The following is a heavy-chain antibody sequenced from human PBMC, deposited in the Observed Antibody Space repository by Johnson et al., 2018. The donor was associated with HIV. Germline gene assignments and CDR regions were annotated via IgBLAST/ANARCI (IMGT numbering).Heavy chain of an antibody. CDR3: AKGDILTGYSDAFDI. CDR2: ISWNSGSI. CDR1: GFTFDDYA. J-gene: IGHJ3*02. Sequence: VQLVESGGGLVQPGRSLRLSCAASGFTFDDYAMHWVRQAPGKGLEWVSGISWNSGSIGYADSVKGRFTISRDNAKNSLYLQMNSLRAEDTALYYCAKGDILTGYSDAFDIWGQGTVVTVSS. V-gene: IGHV3-9*01. D-gene: IGHD3-9*01.